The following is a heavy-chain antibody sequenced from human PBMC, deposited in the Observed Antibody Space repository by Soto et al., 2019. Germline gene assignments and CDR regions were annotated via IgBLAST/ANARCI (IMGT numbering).Heavy chain of an antibody. J-gene: IGHJ5*02. CDR2: IYHSGST. V-gene: IGHV4-30-2*01. CDR1: GGPISSGGYS. D-gene: IGHD1-26*01. CDR3: ATQEVGGTYVYTFDP. Sequence: SETLSLTCAVSGGPISSGGYSWSWIRQPPGKGLEWIGYIYHSGSTYYNPSLKSRVTISVDRSKNQFSLKLSSVTAADTAVYYCATQEVGGTYVYTFDPWGQGTLVTVSS.